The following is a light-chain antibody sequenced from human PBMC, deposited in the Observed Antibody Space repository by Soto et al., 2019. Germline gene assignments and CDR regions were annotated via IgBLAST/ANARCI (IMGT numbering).Light chain of an antibody. Sequence: QSALTQPASVSGSPGQSITISCVGTSSDIGDYNYVSWYQQHPGKVPKVIIYDVSNRPSGVSYRFSGTKSGNTASLTVSGLQAEDEADYYCCSYTSSGTLIFGTGTKVTVL. V-gene: IGLV2-14*01. CDR2: DVS. CDR1: SSDIGDYNY. J-gene: IGLJ1*01. CDR3: CSYTSSGTLI.